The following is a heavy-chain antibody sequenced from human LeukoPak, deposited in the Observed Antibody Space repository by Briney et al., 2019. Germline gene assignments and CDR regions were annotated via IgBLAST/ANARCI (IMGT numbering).Heavy chain of an antibody. D-gene: IGHD2-15*01. J-gene: IGHJ2*01. V-gene: IGHV6-1*01. CDR3: ARILPRRYCSGGSCHRTPTFWYFDL. Sequence: SQTLSLTRAISGDSVSSNSAAWNCSRQSPSRGRECLVTTYHRSKWYNDYALSVKSRITINPDTSKNHFSLKLNSVTHEDTAVYYCARILPRRYCSGGSCHRTPTFWYFDLWGRGTLVTVSS. CDR2: TYHRSKWYN. CDR1: GDSVSSNSAA.